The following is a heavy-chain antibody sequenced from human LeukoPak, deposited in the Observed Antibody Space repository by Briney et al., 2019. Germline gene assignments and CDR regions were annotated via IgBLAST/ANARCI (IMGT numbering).Heavy chain of an antibody. CDR2: IWYDGSNK. V-gene: IGHV3-30*02. CDR1: GFTFSSYG. CDR3: AKDPGGSSGYPDAFDI. J-gene: IGHJ3*02. Sequence: GGSLRLSCAASGFTFSSYGMHWVRQAPGKGLEWVAIIWYDGSNKYYADSVKGRFSISRDNSKNTLYLQMNSLRAEDTAVYYCAKDPGGSSGYPDAFDIWGQGTMVTVSS. D-gene: IGHD3-22*01.